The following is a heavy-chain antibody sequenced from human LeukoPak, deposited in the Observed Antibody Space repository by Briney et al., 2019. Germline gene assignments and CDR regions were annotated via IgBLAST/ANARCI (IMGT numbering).Heavy chain of an antibody. CDR2: IYYSGST. Sequence: SETLSLTCTVSGGSISNYYWSWIRQPPGKGLEWIGYIYYSGSTNYNPSLKSRVTISVDTSKNQFSLKLSSVTAADTAVYYCARVQSDAFDIWGQGTMVTVSS. J-gene: IGHJ3*02. V-gene: IGHV4-59*01. D-gene: IGHD4-11*01. CDR1: GGSISNYY. CDR3: ARVQSDAFDI.